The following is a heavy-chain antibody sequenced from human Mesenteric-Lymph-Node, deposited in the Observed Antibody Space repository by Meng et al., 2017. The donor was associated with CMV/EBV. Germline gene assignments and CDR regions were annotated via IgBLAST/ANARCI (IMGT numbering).Heavy chain of an antibody. CDR3: AKRAYYDFWSGYYDDAFDI. J-gene: IGHJ3*02. D-gene: IGHD3-3*01. CDR2: IKQDGSEK. CDR1: GFTLSSYL. V-gene: IGHV3-7*01. Sequence: GESLKISCAASGFTLSSYLMHWVRQTPGKGLEWVANIKQDGSEKYYLDSVKGRFTISRDNSKNTLYLQMNSLRAEDTAVYYCAKRAYYDFWSGYYDDAFDIWGQGTMVTVSS.